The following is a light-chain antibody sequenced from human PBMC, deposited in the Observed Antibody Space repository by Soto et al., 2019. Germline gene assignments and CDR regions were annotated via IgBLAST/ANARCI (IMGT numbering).Light chain of an antibody. Sequence: QSVLTQSPSASASLGASVKLTCTLTSGHSSNAIAWHQQQPEKGPRYLMKLNSDGSHSKGDGIPDRFSGSSSGAERYLTISSLQSEDEADYNCQTWGTGIGVFGGGTKLTVL. CDR2: LNSDGSH. CDR3: QTWGTGIGV. V-gene: IGLV4-69*01. CDR1: SGHSSNA. J-gene: IGLJ3*02.